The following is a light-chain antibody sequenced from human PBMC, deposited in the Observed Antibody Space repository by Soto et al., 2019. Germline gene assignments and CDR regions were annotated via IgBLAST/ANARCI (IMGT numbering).Light chain of an antibody. J-gene: IGKJ1*01. CDR3: QQRSNWPWT. Sequence: EIVLTQSPATLSLSPGERATLSCRASQSVSSYLAWYQQKHGQAPRILIYDASNRDTGIPARFSGSGSGTDFTLTISRLEPEDFEVYYCQQRSNWPWTFGQGTKVDIK. CDR1: QSVSSY. V-gene: IGKV3-11*01. CDR2: DAS.